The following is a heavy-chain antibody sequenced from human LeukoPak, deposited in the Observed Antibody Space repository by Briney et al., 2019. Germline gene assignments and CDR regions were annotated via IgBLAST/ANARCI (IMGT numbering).Heavy chain of an antibody. V-gene: IGHV4-61*02. J-gene: IGHJ4*02. CDR3: ARDDSGYAY. Sequence: SETLSLTCTVSGGSISSGSYYWSWIRQPAGKGLEWIGRIYTSGSTNYNPSLKSRVTISVDTSKNQFSLKLSSVTAADTAVYYCARDDSGYAYWGQGTLVTVSS. CDR1: GGSISSGSYY. CDR2: IYTSGST. D-gene: IGHD5-12*01.